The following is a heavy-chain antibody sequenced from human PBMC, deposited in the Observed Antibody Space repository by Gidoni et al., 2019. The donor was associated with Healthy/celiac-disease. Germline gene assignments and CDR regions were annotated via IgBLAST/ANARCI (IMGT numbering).Heavy chain of an antibody. J-gene: IGHJ6*02. CDR2: ISWDGGST. CDR1: GFTFDDYT. Sequence: EVQLVESGGVVVQPGGSLRLSCAASGFTFDDYTMHLVRQAPGKGLEWVSLISWDGGSTYYADSVKGRFTISRDNSKNSLYLQMNSLRTEDTALYYCAKGIVGAAYGMDVWGQGTTVTVSS. V-gene: IGHV3-43*01. D-gene: IGHD1-26*01. CDR3: AKGIVGAAYGMDV.